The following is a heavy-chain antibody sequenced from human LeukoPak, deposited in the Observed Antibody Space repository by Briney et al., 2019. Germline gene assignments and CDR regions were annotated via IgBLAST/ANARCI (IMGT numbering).Heavy chain of an antibody. Sequence: ASVKVTCKASGYTFTSSGISWVRQAPGQGLEWMGWISAYNGNTNYAQKLQGRVTMTTDTSTSTAYMELRNLRSDDTAVYYCARGPPGVSYANYWGQGTLVTVSS. V-gene: IGHV1-18*01. CDR1: GYTFTSSG. CDR3: ARGPPGVSYANY. J-gene: IGHJ4*02. D-gene: IGHD1-26*01. CDR2: ISAYNGNT.